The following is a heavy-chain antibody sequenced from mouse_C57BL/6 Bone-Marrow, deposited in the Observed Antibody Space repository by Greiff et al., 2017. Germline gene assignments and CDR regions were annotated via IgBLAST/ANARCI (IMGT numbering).Heavy chain of an antibody. CDR3: ARMNYGGDFDY. V-gene: IGHV5-17*01. D-gene: IGHD1-2*01. J-gene: IGHJ2*01. CDR1: GFTFSDYG. Sequence: EVMLVESGGGLVKPGGSLKLSCAASGFTFSDYGMHWVRQAPEKGLEWVAYISSGSSTLYYADTVKGRFTISRDNAKNTLFLQMTSLRSEDTAMYYCARMNYGGDFDYWGQGTTLTVSS. CDR2: ISSGSSTL.